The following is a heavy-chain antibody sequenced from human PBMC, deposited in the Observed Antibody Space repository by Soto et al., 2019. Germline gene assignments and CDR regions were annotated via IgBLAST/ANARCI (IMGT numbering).Heavy chain of an antibody. CDR2: IIPILGIA. CDR3: ARRPPAACPAFDAY. CDR1: GGTFSSYT. J-gene: IGHJ4*02. Sequence: QVQLVQSGAEVKKPGSSVKVSCKASGGTFSSYTISWVRQAPGQGLEWMGRIIPILGIANYAQKFQGRVTTTAHQSPSTAYLELSSLRSEDTAVYYCARRPPAACPAFDAYWAQGPLVTLSS. D-gene: IGHD6-6*01. V-gene: IGHV1-69*02.